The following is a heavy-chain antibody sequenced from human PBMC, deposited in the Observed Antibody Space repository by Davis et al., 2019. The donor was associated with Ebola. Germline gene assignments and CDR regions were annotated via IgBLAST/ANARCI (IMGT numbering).Heavy chain of an antibody. Sequence: PGGSLRLSCAASGFTFSSYGMHWVRQAPGKGLEWVAVIWYDGSNKYYADSVKGRFTISRDNSKNTLYLQMNSLRAEDTAVYYCARQILVYYGMDVWGQGTTVTVSS. V-gene: IGHV3-33*01. CDR1: GFTFSSYG. CDR3: ARQILVYYGMDV. CDR2: IWYDGSNK. J-gene: IGHJ6*02.